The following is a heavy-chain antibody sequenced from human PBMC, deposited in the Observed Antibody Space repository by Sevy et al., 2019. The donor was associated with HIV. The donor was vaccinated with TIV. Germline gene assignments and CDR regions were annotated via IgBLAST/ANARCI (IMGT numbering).Heavy chain of an antibody. Sequence: GGYLRLSCEASGFTISRYGLHWVRQAPGKGLEWLSGISNDGSKTDYADAVRGRFIISRDNSKNILHLQMSNLSPEDPAVAPCARCSGYYCFYYGMDVWGQGTTVTVSS. CDR1: GFTISRYG. CDR2: ISNDGSKT. D-gene: IGHD2-15*01. V-gene: IGHV3-30*04. J-gene: IGHJ6*02. CDR3: ARCSGYYCFYYGMDV.